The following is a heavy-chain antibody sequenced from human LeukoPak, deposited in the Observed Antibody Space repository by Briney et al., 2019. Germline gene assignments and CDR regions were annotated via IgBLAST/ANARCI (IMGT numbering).Heavy chain of an antibody. D-gene: IGHD1-14*01. CDR3: ARYNTGRSDY. V-gene: IGHV3-33*01. CDR1: GFIFSSYG. J-gene: IGHJ4*03. CDR2: IWYDGSKT. Sequence: GGSLRLSCAASGFIFSSYGMHWVRQAPGKGLEWVAVIWYDGSKTYYADSVQGRFTVSRDNSKNTLYLQMSSLRDDDTAVYYCARYNTGRSDYWDQGALVTVSS.